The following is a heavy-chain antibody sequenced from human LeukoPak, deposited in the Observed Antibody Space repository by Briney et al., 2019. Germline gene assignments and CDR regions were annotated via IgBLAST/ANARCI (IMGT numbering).Heavy chain of an antibody. D-gene: IGHD3-9*01. CDR3: ARGAYDILTGYTY. J-gene: IGHJ4*02. V-gene: IGHV3-74*01. CDR2: INSDGSST. CDR1: GFTFSSYW. Sequence: PGRSLRLPCAASGFTFSSYWMHWVRQAPGKGLVWVSRINSDGSSTSYADSVKGRFTISRDNAKNTLYLQMNSLRAEDTAVYYCARGAYDILTGYTYWGQGTLVTVSS.